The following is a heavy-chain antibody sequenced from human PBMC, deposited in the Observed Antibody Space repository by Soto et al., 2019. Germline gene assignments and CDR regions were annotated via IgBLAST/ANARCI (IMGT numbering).Heavy chain of an antibody. Sequence: SVKVSCKASGGTFSSYAISWVRQAPGQGLEWMGGIIPIFGTANYAQKFQGRVTITADKSTSTAYMELSSLRSEDTAVYYCARADYGSGSYYGGGFDYWGQGTLVTVSS. V-gene: IGHV1-69*06. CDR2: IIPIFGTA. D-gene: IGHD3-10*01. CDR1: GGTFSSYA. J-gene: IGHJ4*02. CDR3: ARADYGSGSYYGGGFDY.